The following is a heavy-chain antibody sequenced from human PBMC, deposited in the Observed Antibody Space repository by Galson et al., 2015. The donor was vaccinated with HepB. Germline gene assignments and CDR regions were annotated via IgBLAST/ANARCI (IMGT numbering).Heavy chain of an antibody. V-gene: IGHV1-46*01. J-gene: IGHJ4*02. Sequence: SVKVSCKASGYTFTSYYMHWVRQAPGQGLEWMGIINPSGGSTSYAQKFQGRVTMTRDTSTSTVYMELSSLRSEDTAVYYCARGRNTWTSLIIAAAGEGGYWGQGTLVTVSS. CDR3: ARGRNTWTSLIIAAAGEGGY. CDR2: INPSGGST. CDR1: GYTFTSYY. D-gene: IGHD6-13*01.